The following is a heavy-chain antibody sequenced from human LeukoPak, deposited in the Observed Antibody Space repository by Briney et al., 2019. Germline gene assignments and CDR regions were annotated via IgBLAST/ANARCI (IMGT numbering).Heavy chain of an antibody. CDR2: ISSSGSTI. D-gene: IGHD7-27*01. CDR1: GFTFSSYE. J-gene: IGHJ3*02. Sequence: PGGTLRLSCAASGFTFSSYERNWVRQAPGKGLEWVSYISSSGSTIYYADSVKGRFTISRDNAKNSLYLQMNSLRAEDTAVYYCARATKWGWVGAFAIWGQGTMVTVSS. CDR3: ARATKWGWVGAFAI. V-gene: IGHV3-48*03.